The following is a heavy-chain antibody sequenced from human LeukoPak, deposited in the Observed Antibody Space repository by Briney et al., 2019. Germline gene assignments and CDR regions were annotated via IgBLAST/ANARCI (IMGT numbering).Heavy chain of an antibody. CDR1: GFTFNSYA. J-gene: IGHJ3*02. D-gene: IGHD2-2*01. V-gene: IGHV3-23*01. CDR2: ISGSGRST. CDR3: AKCIVSAAIDNAFDI. Sequence: GGSLRLXCPASGFTFNSYAMSWVRQAPGKGLESVSAISGSGRSTYYADSVKGRFTISRDNSKNTLYLQMNSLRAEDTAVYYCAKCIVSAAIDNAFDIWGQGTMVTVSS.